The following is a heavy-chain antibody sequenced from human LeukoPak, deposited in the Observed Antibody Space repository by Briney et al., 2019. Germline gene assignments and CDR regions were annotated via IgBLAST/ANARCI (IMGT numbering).Heavy chain of an antibody. J-gene: IGHJ4*02. Sequence: PGGSLRLSCAASGFTFTSYEMNWVRQAPGKGPEWVSYISDSGTTIYYADSVKGRFTISRDNAKSSLYLQMSSLRAEDTAVYYCARGRASSGWYYWGQGTLVTVSS. CDR2: ISDSGTTI. V-gene: IGHV3-48*03. D-gene: IGHD6-19*01. CDR1: GFTFTSYE. CDR3: ARGRASSGWYY.